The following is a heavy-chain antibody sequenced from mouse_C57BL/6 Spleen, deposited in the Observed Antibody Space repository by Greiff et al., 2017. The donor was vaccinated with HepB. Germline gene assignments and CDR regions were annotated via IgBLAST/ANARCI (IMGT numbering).Heavy chain of an antibody. J-gene: IGHJ2*01. D-gene: IGHD2-1*01. CDR2: ISNGGGST. Sequence: EVKLQESGGGLVQPGGSLKLSCAASGFTFSDYYMYWVRQTPEKRLEWVAYISNGGGSTYYPDTVKGRFTISRDNAKNTLYLQMSRLKSEDTAMYYCARRAGNPYYFDYWGQGTTLTVSS. CDR1: GFTFSDYY. CDR3: ARRAGNPYYFDY. V-gene: IGHV5-12*01.